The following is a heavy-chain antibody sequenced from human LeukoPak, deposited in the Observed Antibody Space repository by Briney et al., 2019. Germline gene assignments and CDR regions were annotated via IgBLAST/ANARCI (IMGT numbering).Heavy chain of an antibody. CDR3: AREGRYCSSTSCYTAFDI. D-gene: IGHD2-2*02. J-gene: IGHJ3*02. V-gene: IGHV3-11*01. CDR1: GFTFSDYY. Sequence: GGSLRLSCAASGFTFSDYYMSWIRQAPGKGLEWVPYISSSGSTIYYADSVKGRFTISRDNAKNSLYLQMNSLRAEDAAVYYCAREGRYCSSTSCYTAFDIWGQGTMVTVSS. CDR2: ISSSGSTI.